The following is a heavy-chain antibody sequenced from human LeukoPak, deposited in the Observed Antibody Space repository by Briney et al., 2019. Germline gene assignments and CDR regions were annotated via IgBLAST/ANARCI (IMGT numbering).Heavy chain of an antibody. V-gene: IGHV3-11*04. CDR3: ARGDCSSTSCYPYYYYYYYMDV. CDR1: GFTFSDYN. J-gene: IGHJ6*03. CDR2: ISRSGSTK. Sequence: PGGSLRLSCAASGFTFSDYNMRWIRQAPGKGLEWVSSISRSGSTKYYADSVKGRFTISRDNAKNSLYLQMNSLRAEDTAVYYCARGDCSSTSCYPYYYYYYYMDVWGKGTTVTISS. D-gene: IGHD2-2*01.